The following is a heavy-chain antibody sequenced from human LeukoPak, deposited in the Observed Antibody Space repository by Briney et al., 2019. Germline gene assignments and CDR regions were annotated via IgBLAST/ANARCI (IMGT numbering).Heavy chain of an antibody. J-gene: IGHJ6*03. CDR3: ARGTVATINFSYYYMDV. CDR1: GRTLSSYA. V-gene: IGHV1-69*01. D-gene: IGHD5-12*01. Sequence: SGKVSCKASGRTLSSYAISWVRQAPGQGLEWMGGIIPIFGTANYAQKVQGRVTITADESTSTAYMELSSLRSEDTAVYYCARGTVATINFSYYYMDVWGKGTTVTVSS. CDR2: IIPIFGTA.